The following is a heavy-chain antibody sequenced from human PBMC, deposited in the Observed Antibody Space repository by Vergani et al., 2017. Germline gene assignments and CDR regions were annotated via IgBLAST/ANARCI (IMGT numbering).Heavy chain of an antibody. CDR1: GYTFTSYY. D-gene: IGHD5-12*01. V-gene: IGHV1-18*04. CDR2: ISAYNGNT. Sequence: QVQLVQSGAEVKKPGASVKVSCKASGYTFTSYYMHWVRQAPGQGLEWMGWISAYNGNTNYAQKLQGRVTMTTDTSTSTAYMELRSLRSDDTAVYYCARDGGGIVATIPDDYWGQGTLVTVSS. CDR3: ARDGGGIVATIPDDY. J-gene: IGHJ4*02.